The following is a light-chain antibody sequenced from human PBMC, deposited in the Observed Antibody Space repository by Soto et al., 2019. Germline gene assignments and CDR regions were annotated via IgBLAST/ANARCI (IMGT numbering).Light chain of an antibody. CDR2: EGS. V-gene: IGLV2-23*01. CDR3: CSYAGSSPVV. Sequence: QSALTQPASESRSPGQSITISCTGTSSDVGSYNLVSWYQQHPGKAPKLMIYEGSKRPSGVSNRFSGSKSGNTASLTISGLQAEDEADYYCCSYAGSSPVVFGGGTKLTVL. CDR1: SSDVGSYNL. J-gene: IGLJ2*01.